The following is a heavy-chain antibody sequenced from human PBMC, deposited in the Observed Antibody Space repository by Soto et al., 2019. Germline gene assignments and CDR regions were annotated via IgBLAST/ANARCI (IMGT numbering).Heavy chain of an antibody. CDR2: IIPILGIA. CDR3: ARDGQGDFMSTFDY. D-gene: IGHD3-16*01. J-gene: IGHJ4*02. V-gene: IGHV1-69*04. Sequence: ASVKVSCKASGGTFSSYTISWVRQAPGQGLEWMGRIIPILGIANYAQKFQGRVTITADKSTGTAYMERSSLGSEDTAVYYCARDGQGDFMSTFDYWGQGTLVTVSS. CDR1: GGTFSSYT.